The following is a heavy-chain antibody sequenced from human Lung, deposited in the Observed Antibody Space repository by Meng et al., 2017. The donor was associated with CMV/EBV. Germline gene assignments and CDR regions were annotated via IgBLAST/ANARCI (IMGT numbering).Heavy chain of an antibody. V-gene: IGHV4-59*01. CDR2: VYYSGTT. CDR1: GGSFSSYY. Sequence: SXTXSLTCTISGGSFSSYYCSWIRQSPGKGLEWIGYVYYSGTTNYNPSFKSRIYISIDTSKNQFSLELSSVTAADTAVYYCARGNYYYGLDVLGQGATVTVSS. J-gene: IGHJ6*02. CDR3: ARGNYYYGLDV.